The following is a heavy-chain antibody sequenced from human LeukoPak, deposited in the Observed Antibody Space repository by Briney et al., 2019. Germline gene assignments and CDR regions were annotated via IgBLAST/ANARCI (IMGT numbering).Heavy chain of an antibody. CDR3: APVIVATIPSYFDY. Sequence: GGSLRLSCAASTFTFSSYSMNWVRQAPGKGLEWVSSISSSSSYIYYADSVKGRFTISRDNAKNSLYLQMNSLRAEDTAVYYCAPVIVATIPSYFDYWGQGTLVTVHS. CDR1: TFTFSSYS. D-gene: IGHD5-12*01. CDR2: ISSSSSYI. V-gene: IGHV3-21*01. J-gene: IGHJ4*02.